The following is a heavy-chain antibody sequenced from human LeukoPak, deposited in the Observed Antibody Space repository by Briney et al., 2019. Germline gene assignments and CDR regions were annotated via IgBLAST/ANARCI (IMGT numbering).Heavy chain of an antibody. CDR1: GGSISSSNW. CDR3: ASTGTQQLGVGAFDI. V-gene: IGHV4-4*02. CDR2: IYHSGST. Sequence: SETLSLTCAVSGGSISSSNWWSWVRQPPGKGLEWIGSIYHSGSTYYNPCLKSRVTISVDTSKTQFSLKLSSVTAADTAVYYCASTGTQQLGVGAFDIWGQGTMVTVSS. D-gene: IGHD6-13*01. J-gene: IGHJ3*02.